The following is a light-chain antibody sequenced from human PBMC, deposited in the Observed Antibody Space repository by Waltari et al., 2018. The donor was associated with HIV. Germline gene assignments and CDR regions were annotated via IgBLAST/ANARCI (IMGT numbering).Light chain of an antibody. CDR2: KAS. V-gene: IGKV1-5*03. CDR3: QQYNSYPWT. J-gene: IGKJ1*01. CDR1: QSISSW. Sequence: DIQITQSPSPLSASVGDRVTITCRASQSISSWLAWYQQKPGKAPKLLIYKASSLESGVPSRFSGSGSGTEFTLTISSLQPDDFATYYCQQYNSYPWTFGQGTKVEIK.